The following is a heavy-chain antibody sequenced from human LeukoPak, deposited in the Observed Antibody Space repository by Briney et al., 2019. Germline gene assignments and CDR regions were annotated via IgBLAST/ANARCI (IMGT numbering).Heavy chain of an antibody. D-gene: IGHD6-19*01. J-gene: IGHJ4*02. Sequence: ASVKVSCKASGYTFTTYGISCVRQAPGQRLEWMGWISAYNGNTKYAQKLQGRVTLTTDTSTSTDYMELRSLRSDDTAVYCCARVRGIAVSGPGWERDYWRQGTLDSVSS. CDR2: ISAYNGNT. V-gene: IGHV1-18*01. CDR3: ARVRGIAVSGPGWERDY. CDR1: GYTFTTYG.